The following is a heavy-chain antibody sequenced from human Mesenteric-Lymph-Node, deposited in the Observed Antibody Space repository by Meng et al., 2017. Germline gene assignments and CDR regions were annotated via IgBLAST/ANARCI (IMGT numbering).Heavy chain of an antibody. CDR3: ADITAGF. D-gene: IGHD3-10*01. Sequence: EVQLVGSGGGLVQPGGSLRLSCAASGFSFSNYWMHWVRQAPGKGLVWVSFINTDGSNTAYADSVKGRFTISRDNAKNTLYLQMNSLRVEDTAIYYRADITAGFWGQGTLVTVSS. CDR2: INTDGSNT. V-gene: IGHV3-74*01. CDR1: GFSFSNYW. J-gene: IGHJ4*02.